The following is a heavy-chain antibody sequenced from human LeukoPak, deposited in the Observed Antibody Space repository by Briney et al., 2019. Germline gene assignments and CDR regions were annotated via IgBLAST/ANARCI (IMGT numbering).Heavy chain of an antibody. CDR2: IYHSGNT. D-gene: IGHD2-15*01. V-gene: IGHV4-38-2*02. Sequence: SETLSLTCTVSGYSISSGYYWGWIRQPPGKGLEWIGSIYHSGNTYYTPSLKSRVTISIDTSKNQFSLKLRFVTAADTAVYYCARVRCSGGSCPYYYYYYYMDVWGKGTTVTVSS. J-gene: IGHJ6*03. CDR1: GYSISSGYY. CDR3: ARVRCSGGSCPYYYYYYYMDV.